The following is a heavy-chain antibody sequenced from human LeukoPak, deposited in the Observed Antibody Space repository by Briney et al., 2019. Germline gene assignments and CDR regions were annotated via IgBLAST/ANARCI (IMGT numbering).Heavy chain of an antibody. V-gene: IGHV3-30*18. J-gene: IGHJ4*02. CDR1: GFTFSSYG. CDR3: AKAGCVRSCYFDY. D-gene: IGHD3-3*01. Sequence: GRSLRLSCAASGFTFSSYGMHWVRQAPGKGLEWVAVISYDGSNKYYADSVKGRFTISRDNSKNTLYLQMNSLRAEDTAVYYCAKAGCVRSCYFDYWGQGTLVTVSS. CDR2: ISYDGSNK.